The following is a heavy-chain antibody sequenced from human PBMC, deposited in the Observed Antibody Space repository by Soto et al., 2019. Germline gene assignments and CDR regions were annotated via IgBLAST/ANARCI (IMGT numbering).Heavy chain of an antibody. CDR3: ARYRSAAGSSGMDV. CDR2: VNPYSGNT. Sequence: QVQLGQSGAEVKKPGASVKVSCKASGYTFTSYDINWVRQATGQGLEWMGWVNPYSGNTVYAQKFQGRVTMTRNTSMSTAYMELSSLRSEDTAVYYCARYRSAAGSSGMDVWGQGTTVTISS. D-gene: IGHD6-13*01. V-gene: IGHV1-8*01. J-gene: IGHJ6*02. CDR1: GYTFTSYD.